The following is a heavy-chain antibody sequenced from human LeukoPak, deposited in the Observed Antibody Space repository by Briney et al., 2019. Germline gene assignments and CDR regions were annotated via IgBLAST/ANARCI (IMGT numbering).Heavy chain of an antibody. V-gene: IGHV3-23*01. Sequence: GGSLRLSCAASGFPFRNNVMTWVRQAPGRGLDWLAAIRGSGDTYYADSVKGRFTISRDNSRNMLYLQMNSLRAEDTAVYYCAKTFPYGTTWYGFCDYWGQGALVTVSS. CDR3: AKTFPYGTTWYGFCDY. D-gene: IGHD3-3*01. CDR1: GFPFRNNV. J-gene: IGHJ4*02. CDR2: IRGSGDT.